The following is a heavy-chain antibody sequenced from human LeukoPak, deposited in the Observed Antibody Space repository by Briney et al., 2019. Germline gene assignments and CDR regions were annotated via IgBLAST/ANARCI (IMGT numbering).Heavy chain of an antibody. D-gene: IGHD2-2*01. Sequence: SETLPLTCTVSGGSISSSSYYWGWIRQPPGKGLEWIGSIYYSGSTYYNPSLKSRVTISVDTSKNQFSLKLSSVTAADTAVYYCAGRKNLVVPAASHWFDPWGQGTLVTVSS. CDR1: GGSISSSSYY. CDR3: AGRKNLVVPAASHWFDP. CDR2: IYYSGST. J-gene: IGHJ5*02. V-gene: IGHV4-39*07.